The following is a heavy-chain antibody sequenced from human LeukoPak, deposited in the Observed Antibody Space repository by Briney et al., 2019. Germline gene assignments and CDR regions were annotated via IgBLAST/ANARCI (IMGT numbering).Heavy chain of an antibody. V-gene: IGHV4-4*02. J-gene: IGHJ3*02. D-gene: IGHD2-2*01. CDR1: GGSISSSNW. CDR3: ARNANPTDAFDI. CDR2: IYHSGST. Sequence: SETLSPTCAVSGGSISSSNWWSWVRQPPGKGLEWIGEIYHSGSTNYNPSLESRVSISVDKSKNLFSLKLNSVTAADTAVYYCARNANPTDAFDIWGQGTMVTVFS.